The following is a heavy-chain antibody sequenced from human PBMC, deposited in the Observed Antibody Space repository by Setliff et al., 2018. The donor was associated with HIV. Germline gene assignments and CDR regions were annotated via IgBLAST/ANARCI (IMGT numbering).Heavy chain of an antibody. Sequence: SETLSLTCTVSGGSISSYYWSWIRQPPGKGLEWIGYIYYSGSTNYNPSLKSRVTISVDTSKNQFSLKLSSVTAADTAVYYCAARGYYYDSSGYNGYYYGMDVWGQGTTVTVSS. CDR2: IYYSGST. J-gene: IGHJ6*02. V-gene: IGHV4-59*01. CDR3: AARGYYYDSSGYNGYYYGMDV. CDR1: GGSISSYY. D-gene: IGHD3-22*01.